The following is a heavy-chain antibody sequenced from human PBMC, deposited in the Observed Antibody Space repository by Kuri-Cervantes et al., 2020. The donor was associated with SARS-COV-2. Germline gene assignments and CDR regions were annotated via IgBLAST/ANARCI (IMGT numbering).Heavy chain of an antibody. CDR2: IKHDGSET. CDR3: AIEIGYCSSTSCYKYFQH. D-gene: IGHD2-2*02. J-gene: IGHJ1*01. Sequence: GGSLRLSCEASGLTFSSSWMSWVRQAPGKGLEWVANIKHDGSETHYVDSVKGRFTTSRDNAKNLLYLQMNSLRAEDTALYYCAIEIGYCSSTSCYKYFQHWGQGTLVTVSS. CDR1: GLTFSSSW. V-gene: IGHV3-7*03.